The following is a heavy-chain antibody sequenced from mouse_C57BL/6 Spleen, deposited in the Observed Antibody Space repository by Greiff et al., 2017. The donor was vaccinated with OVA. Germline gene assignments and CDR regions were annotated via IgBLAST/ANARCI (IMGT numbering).Heavy chain of an antibody. V-gene: IGHV1-50*01. CDR2: IDPSDSYT. CDR3: ARLGGTRYFDV. Sequence: VQLQQPGAELVKPGASVKLSCKASGYTFTSYWMQWVKQRPGQGLEWIGEIDPSDSYTNYNQKFKGKATLTEDTSSSTAYMQLSSLTSEDSAVYYCARLGGTRYFDVWGTGTTVTVSS. D-gene: IGHD1-1*02. CDR1: GYTFTSYW. J-gene: IGHJ1*03.